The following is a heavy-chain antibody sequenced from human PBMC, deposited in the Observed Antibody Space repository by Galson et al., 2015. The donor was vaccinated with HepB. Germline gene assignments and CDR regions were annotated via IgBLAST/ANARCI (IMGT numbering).Heavy chain of an antibody. CDR3: ARGSPGIAAAGKGIDY. V-gene: IGHV1-69*13. J-gene: IGHJ4*02. CDR1: GGTFSSYA. CDR2: IIPIFGTA. D-gene: IGHD6-13*01. Sequence: SVKVSCKASGGTFSSYAISWVRQAPGQGLEWMGGIIPIFGTANYAQKFQGRVTITADESTSTAYMELSSLRSEDTAVYYCARGSPGIAAAGKGIDYWGQGTLVTVSS.